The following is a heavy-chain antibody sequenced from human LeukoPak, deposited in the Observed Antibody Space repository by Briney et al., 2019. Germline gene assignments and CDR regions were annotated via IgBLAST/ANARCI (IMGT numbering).Heavy chain of an antibody. J-gene: IGHJ4*02. CDR1: GFTFSSYS. CDR2: ISSSSSYI. D-gene: IGHD3-3*01. CDR3: ARDRVGYYDFWSGSNYFDY. V-gene: IGHV3-21*01. Sequence: GGSLRLSCAAPGFTFSSYSMNWVRQAPGKGLEWVSSISSSSSYIYYADSVKGRFTISRDNAKNSLYLQMNSLRAEDTAVYYCARDRVGYYDFWSGSNYFDYWGQGTLVTVSS.